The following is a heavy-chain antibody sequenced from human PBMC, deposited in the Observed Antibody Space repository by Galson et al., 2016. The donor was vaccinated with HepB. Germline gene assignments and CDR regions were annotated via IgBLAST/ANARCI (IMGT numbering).Heavy chain of an antibody. J-gene: IGHJ4*02. CDR1: GFTFSSYW. V-gene: IGHV3-7*03. Sequence: SLRLSCAASGFTFSSYWMNWVRQAPGKGLEWVANINEDGSEKSYVDSVTGRFTISRDNARNSLYLKINRLRAEDKAIYSCARGRFFDYWGQGTLFTVSS. CDR2: INEDGSEK. CDR3: ARGRFFDY.